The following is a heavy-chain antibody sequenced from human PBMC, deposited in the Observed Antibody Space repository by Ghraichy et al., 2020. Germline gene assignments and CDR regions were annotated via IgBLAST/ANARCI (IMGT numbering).Heavy chain of an antibody. V-gene: IGHV3-66*01. CDR1: GFTVSSNY. CDR2: IYSGGST. J-gene: IGHJ4*02. CDR3: ARVIIAEKYNLFDY. Sequence: GGSLRLSCAASGFTVSSNYMSWVRQAPGKGLEWVSVIYSGGSTYYADSVKGRFTISRDNSKNTLYLQMNSLRAEDTAVYYCARVIIAEKYNLFDYWGQGTLVTVSS. D-gene: IGHD6-13*01.